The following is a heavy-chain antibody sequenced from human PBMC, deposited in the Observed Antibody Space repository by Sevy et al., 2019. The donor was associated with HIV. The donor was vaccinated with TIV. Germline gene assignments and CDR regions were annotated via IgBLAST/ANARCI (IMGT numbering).Heavy chain of an antibody. Sequence: GESLKISCAASGFSFSTYWMTWVRQAPGKGPEWVATMNQDGTERDYVDSVKGRFTISRDNTKTSLFLQMNSLSAEDTGVYYCVREGLGGFSYSLDCWGQGTLVTVSS. CDR3: VREGLGGFSYSLDC. V-gene: IGHV3-7*01. CDR1: GFSFSTYW. D-gene: IGHD3-16*01. CDR2: MNQDGTER. J-gene: IGHJ4*02.